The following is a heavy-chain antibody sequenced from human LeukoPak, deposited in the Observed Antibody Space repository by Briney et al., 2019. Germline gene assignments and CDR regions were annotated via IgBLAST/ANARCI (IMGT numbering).Heavy chain of an antibody. V-gene: IGHV5-51*01. J-gene: IGHJ3*02. D-gene: IGHD1-1*01. Sequence: GESLKISCKSSGYSFTSYWIGWVRQMPGKGLEWMAIIYPGDSDTRYSPSFQGQVTISADKSITTAYLQWSSLKASDTAMYYCARQREPTETTGLSSPFDIWGQGTMVTVSS. CDR3: ARQREPTETTGLSSPFDI. CDR1: GYSFTSYW. CDR2: IYPGDSDT.